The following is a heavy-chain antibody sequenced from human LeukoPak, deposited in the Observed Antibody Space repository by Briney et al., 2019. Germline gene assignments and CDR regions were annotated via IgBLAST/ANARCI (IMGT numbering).Heavy chain of an antibody. J-gene: IGHJ3*02. D-gene: IGHD3-3*01. CDR3: ARDPTYYDFFDAFDI. Sequence: PGGSLRPSCTAPGFTFSIYGVHWVRQAPGKGLEWVANIKQDGSEKYYVDSVKGRFTISRDNAKNSLYLQMNSLRAEDTAVYYCARDPTYYDFFDAFDIWGQGTMVTVSS. V-gene: IGHV3-7*01. CDR1: GFTFSIYG. CDR2: IKQDGSEK.